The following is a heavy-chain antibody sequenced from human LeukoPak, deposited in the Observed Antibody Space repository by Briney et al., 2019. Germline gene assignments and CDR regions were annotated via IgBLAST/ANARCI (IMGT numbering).Heavy chain of an antibody. Sequence: PGGSLRLSCAASGFTFSSYGMHWVRQAPGKGLEWVAVIWYDGSNKYYADSVKGRFTISRDNSKNTLYLQMNSLRAEDTAVYYCAREYYYDSSGGFDIWGQGTMVTVSS. CDR1: GFTFSSYG. CDR2: IWYDGSNK. V-gene: IGHV3-33*01. J-gene: IGHJ3*02. D-gene: IGHD3-22*01. CDR3: AREYYYDSSGGFDI.